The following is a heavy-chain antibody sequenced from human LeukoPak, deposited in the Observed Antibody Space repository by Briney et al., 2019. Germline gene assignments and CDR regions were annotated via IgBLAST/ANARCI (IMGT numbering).Heavy chain of an antibody. Sequence: GGSLRLSCAASGFTFSSYAMSWVRQAPGKGLEWVSAISGSGGSTYYADSVKGRFTISRDNSKNTLYLQMNSLRAEDTAVYYCAKSARGYSYGSGHYYSMDVWGKGTMVTVSS. CDR2: ISGSGGST. J-gene: IGHJ6*03. V-gene: IGHV3-23*01. CDR1: GFTFSSYA. CDR3: AKSARGYSYGSGHYYSMDV. D-gene: IGHD5-18*01.